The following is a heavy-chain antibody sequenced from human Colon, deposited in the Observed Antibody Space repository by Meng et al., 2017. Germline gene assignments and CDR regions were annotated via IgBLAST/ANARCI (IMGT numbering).Heavy chain of an antibody. J-gene: IGHJ4*02. D-gene: IGHD6-19*01. CDR3: ASSSGWWRLDS. CDR2: SYHSGST. CDR1: GASISSATW. Sequence: QVQLQESGPGLVKPSGTLSLTCAVSGASISSATWWTWVRQPPGKGLEWIGESYHSGSTNYNPSLSSRATISVDKSKNQFSLQLTSVTAADTAIYYCASSSGWWRLDSWGQGTLVTVSS. V-gene: IGHV4-4*02.